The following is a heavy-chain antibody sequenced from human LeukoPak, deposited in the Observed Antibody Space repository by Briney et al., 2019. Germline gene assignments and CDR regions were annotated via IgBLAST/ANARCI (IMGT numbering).Heavy chain of an antibody. Sequence: GGSLRLSCAASGFTFSSYAMSWVRQAPGKGLEWVSAISGSGGSTYYADPVKGRFTISRDNSKNTLYLQMNSLRAEDTAVYYCANNYGSGPDVPVAFDIWGQGTMVTVSS. CDR3: ANNYGSGPDVPVAFDI. J-gene: IGHJ3*02. V-gene: IGHV3-23*01. D-gene: IGHD3-10*01. CDR2: ISGSGGST. CDR1: GFTFSSYA.